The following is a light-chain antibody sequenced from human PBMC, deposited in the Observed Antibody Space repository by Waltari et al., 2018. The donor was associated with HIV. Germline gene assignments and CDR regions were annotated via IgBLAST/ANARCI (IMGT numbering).Light chain of an antibody. J-gene: IGLJ3*02. V-gene: IGLV1-47*01. Sequence: QSVLTQPPSASATPGQRVTISCSGSSPNIGSNFVYWYQQLPGGTPKLCLYRDNHRPSGTPDRFSASKAGTSASLAISGLRSEDEGHYYCAAWDDTLSGRVFGGGTKVTVL. CDR3: AAWDDTLSGRV. CDR1: SPNIGSNF. CDR2: RDN.